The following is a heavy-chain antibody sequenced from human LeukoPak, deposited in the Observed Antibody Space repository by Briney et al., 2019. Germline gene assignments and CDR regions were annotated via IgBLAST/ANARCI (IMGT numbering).Heavy chain of an antibody. CDR3: ASRSSVAASGPG. Sequence: GGSLRLSCAASGFTFSSYWMSWLRQAPGKGLEWVANINQDGSEKYYVDSVKGRFTISRDNAKNSLYLQMSSRRAEDTALYYCASRSSVAASGPGWGQGTLVTVSS. CDR1: GFTFSSYW. V-gene: IGHV3-7*01. CDR2: INQDGSEK. D-gene: IGHD2-15*01. J-gene: IGHJ4*02.